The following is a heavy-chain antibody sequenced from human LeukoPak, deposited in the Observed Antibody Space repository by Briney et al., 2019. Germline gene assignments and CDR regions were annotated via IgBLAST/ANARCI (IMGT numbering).Heavy chain of an antibody. Sequence: GGSLRLSCAASGFTFSSYGMHWVRQAPGKGLEWVAFIRYDGSNKYYADSVKGRFTISRDNSKNTLYLQMNSLRAEDTAVYYCAKDFLRIFGVVGLDYWGQGTLVTVSS. CDR2: IRYDGSNK. CDR1: GFTFSSYG. V-gene: IGHV3-30*02. CDR3: AKDFLRIFGVVGLDY. D-gene: IGHD3-3*01. J-gene: IGHJ4*02.